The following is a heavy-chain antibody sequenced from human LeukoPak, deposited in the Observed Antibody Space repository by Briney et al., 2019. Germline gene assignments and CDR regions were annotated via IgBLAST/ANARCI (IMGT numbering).Heavy chain of an antibody. CDR2: SRNKAHSYST. CDR3: VRGYHGLDV. V-gene: IGHV3-72*01. D-gene: IGHD2-15*01. Sequence: HPGGSLRLSCVASGFTLSDHYMDWVRQAPGKGLEWVGHSRNKAHSYSTEYAASVKGRFTISRDESQKSLHLQMNSLKSEDTAVYYCVRGYHGLDVWGQGTTVTVSS. J-gene: IGHJ6*02. CDR1: GFTLSDHY.